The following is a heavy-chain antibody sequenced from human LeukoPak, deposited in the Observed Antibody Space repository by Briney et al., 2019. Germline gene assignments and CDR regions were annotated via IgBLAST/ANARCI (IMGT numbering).Heavy chain of an antibody. CDR2: INPNSGGT. V-gene: IGHV1-2*06. CDR3: ARDDYGDYPNPYYFDY. D-gene: IGHD4-17*01. CDR1: GYTFTGYY. Sequence: ASVKVSCKASGYTFTGYYMHWVRQAPGQGLEWMGRINPNSGGTNYAQKFQGRVTMTRDTSISTAYMELSRLRSDDTAVYYCARDDYGDYPNPYYFDYWGQGTLVTVSS. J-gene: IGHJ4*02.